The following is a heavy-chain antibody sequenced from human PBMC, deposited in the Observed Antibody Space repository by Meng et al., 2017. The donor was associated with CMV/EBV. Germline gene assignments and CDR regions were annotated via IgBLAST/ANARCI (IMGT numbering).Heavy chain of an antibody. V-gene: IGHV3-21*01. CDR2: ISSSSSYI. Sequence: GGSLRLSCAASGFTFSSYSMNWVRQASGKGLEWVSSISSSSSYIYYADSVKGRFTISRDNAKNSLYLQMNSLRAEDTAVYYCARYSSSYQFDYWGQGTLVTVSS. CDR1: GFTFSSYS. CDR3: ARYSSSYQFDY. D-gene: IGHD6-6*01. J-gene: IGHJ4*02.